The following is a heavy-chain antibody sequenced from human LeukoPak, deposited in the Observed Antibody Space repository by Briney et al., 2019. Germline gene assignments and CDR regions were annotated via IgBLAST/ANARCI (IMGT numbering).Heavy chain of an antibody. J-gene: IGHJ5*02. Sequence: SETLSLTCTVSGDSISSSSYYWGWIRQPPGKGLEWIGSIYYSGSTYYNPSLKSRVTISVDTSKNQFSLKLSSVTAADTAVYYCARRLGYCSGGSCYSNWFDPWGQGTLVTVSS. CDR3: ARRLGYCSGGSCYSNWFDP. D-gene: IGHD2-15*01. CDR2: IYYSGST. V-gene: IGHV4-39*01. CDR1: GDSISSSSYY.